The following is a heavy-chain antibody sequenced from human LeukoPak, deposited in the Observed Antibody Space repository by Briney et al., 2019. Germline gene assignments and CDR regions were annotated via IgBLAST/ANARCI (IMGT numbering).Heavy chain of an antibody. V-gene: IGHV1-69*13. CDR1: GGTFSSYA. Sequence: ASVKVSCKASGGTFSSYAISWVRQAPGQGLEWMGGIIPIFGTANYAQKFQGRVTITADESTSTAYMELSSLRSEDTAVYHCARASGYYDSSGYYFDAFDIWGQGTMVTVSS. CDR3: ARASGYYDSSGYYFDAFDI. J-gene: IGHJ3*02. CDR2: IIPIFGTA. D-gene: IGHD3-22*01.